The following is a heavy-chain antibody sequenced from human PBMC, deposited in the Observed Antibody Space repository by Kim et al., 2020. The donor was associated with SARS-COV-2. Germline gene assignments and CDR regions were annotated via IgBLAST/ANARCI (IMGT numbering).Heavy chain of an antibody. J-gene: IGHJ6*02. V-gene: IGHV3-48*02. CDR2: ISSSSSTI. CDR3: ARDGLPGDYYYGMDV. CDR1: GFTFSSYS. D-gene: IGHD4-17*01. Sequence: GGSLRLSCAASGFTFSSYSMNWVRQAPGKGLEWVSYISSSSSTIYYADSVKGRFTISRDNAKNSLDLQMNSLRDEDTAVYYCARDGLPGDYYYGMDVWGQGTTVTVSS.